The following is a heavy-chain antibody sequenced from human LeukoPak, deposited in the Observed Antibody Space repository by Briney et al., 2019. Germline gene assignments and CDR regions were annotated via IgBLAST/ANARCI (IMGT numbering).Heavy chain of an antibody. CDR3: ARDYSLGATGAFDI. J-gene: IGHJ3*02. CDR1: GGTFSSYA. CDR2: IIPILGIA. D-gene: IGHD1-26*01. V-gene: IGHV1-69*04. Sequence: SVKVSCKASGGTFSSYAISWVRQAPGQGLEWMGKIIPILGIANYAQKFQGRVTITADKSTSTAYMELRSLRSDDTAVYYCARDYSLGATGAFDIWGQGTMVTVSS.